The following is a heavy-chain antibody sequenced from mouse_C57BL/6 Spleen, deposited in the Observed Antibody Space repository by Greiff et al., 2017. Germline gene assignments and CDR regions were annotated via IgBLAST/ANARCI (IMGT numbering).Heavy chain of an antibody. J-gene: IGHJ1*03. CDR2: FHPYNDDT. CDR3: SRYYYGSTYWYFDV. D-gene: IGHD1-1*01. CDR1: GYTFTTYP. Sequence: VKLMESGAELVQPGASVKMSCKASGYTFTTYPIEWMKQNHGKSLEWIGNFHPYNDDTKYNEKFKGKATLTVEKSSSTVYLELSRLTSDDSAVYYCSRYYYGSTYWYFDVWGTGTTVTVSS. V-gene: IGHV1-47*01.